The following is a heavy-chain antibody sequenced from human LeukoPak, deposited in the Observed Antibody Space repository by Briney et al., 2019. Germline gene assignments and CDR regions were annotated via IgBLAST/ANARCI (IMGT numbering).Heavy chain of an antibody. J-gene: IGHJ1*01. D-gene: IGHD6-19*01. CDR2: ISWNSGSI. V-gene: IGHV3-9*01. CDR1: GFTFSSYV. Sequence: GGSLRLSCAASGFTFSSYVMSWVRQAPGKGLEWVSGISWNSGSIGYADSVKGRFTISRDNAKNSLYLQMNSLRAEDTALYYCAKDQYSSGWYGYFQHWGQGTLVTVSS. CDR3: AKDQYSSGWYGYFQH.